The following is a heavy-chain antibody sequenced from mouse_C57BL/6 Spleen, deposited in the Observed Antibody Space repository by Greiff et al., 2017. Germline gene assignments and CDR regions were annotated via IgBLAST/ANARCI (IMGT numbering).Heavy chain of an antibody. CDR1: GYTFTNYW. V-gene: IGHV1-63*01. CDR3: ARRHYGSSYYWYFDV. J-gene: IGHJ1*03. D-gene: IGHD1-1*01. CDR2: IYPGGGYT. Sequence: QVQLQQSGAELVRPGTSVKMSCKASGYTFTNYWIGWAKQRPGHGLEWIGDIYPGGGYTNYNEKFKGKATLTADKSSSTAYMQFSSLTSEDSAIYYCARRHYGSSYYWYFDVWGTETTVTVSS.